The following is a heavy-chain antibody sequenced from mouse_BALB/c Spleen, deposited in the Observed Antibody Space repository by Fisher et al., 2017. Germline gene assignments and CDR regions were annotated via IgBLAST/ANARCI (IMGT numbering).Heavy chain of an antibody. CDR3: ARTAPYYAMDY. J-gene: IGHJ4*01. Sequence: KFKGKAILTVDKSSSTAHMELSSLTSEDSAVYFCARTAPYYAMDYWGQGTSVTVSS. D-gene: IGHD1-2*01. V-gene: IGHV1-84*01.